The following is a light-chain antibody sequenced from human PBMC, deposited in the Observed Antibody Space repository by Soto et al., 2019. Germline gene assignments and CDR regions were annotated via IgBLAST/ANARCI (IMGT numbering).Light chain of an antibody. J-gene: IGKJ5*01. CDR2: DAS. V-gene: IGKV3-11*01. CDR3: QQRNSWPPIT. CDR1: QSVRSY. Sequence: EIVLTQSPVTLSLSPGEIATLSCTASQSVRSYLAWYQVKPAQAPRLIXYDASSRASGVPARFSGSGSGTDLTLTISSLETEDFALYYCQQRNSWPPITFGQGTRLEIK.